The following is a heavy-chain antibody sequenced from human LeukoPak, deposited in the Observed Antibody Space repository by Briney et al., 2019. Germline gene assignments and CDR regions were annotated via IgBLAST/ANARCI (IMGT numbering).Heavy chain of an antibody. D-gene: IGHD2-8*02. V-gene: IGHV3-64D*09. J-gene: IGHJ4*02. CDR2: LGVNGISA. Sequence: GGSLRLSCSASGFTFSTSAMRWVRQAPGKGLEYVSSLGVNGISAYYADSVRGRFTISRDNAKGMLFLQMSSLRAEDTAVYYCVKGQEVVYTPTFDFWGQGTLVTVSP. CDR1: GFTFSTSA. CDR3: VKGQEVVYTPTFDF.